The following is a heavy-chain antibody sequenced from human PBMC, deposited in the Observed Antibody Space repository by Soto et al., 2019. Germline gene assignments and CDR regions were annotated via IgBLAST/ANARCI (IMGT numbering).Heavy chain of an antibody. V-gene: IGHV3-48*01. CDR2: ISSTSSTI. CDR3: ARGYYDFWSAVVQH. Sequence: EVQLVESGGGLVQPRGSLRLSCAASGFTFSSYCMNWVRQAPGKGLEWISYISSTSSTIHYADSVKGRFTISRDNAKNSLYLQMNSLRAEDTAVYYCARGYYDFWSAVVQHWGQGTLVTVSS. CDR1: GFTFSSYC. D-gene: IGHD3-3*01. J-gene: IGHJ1*01.